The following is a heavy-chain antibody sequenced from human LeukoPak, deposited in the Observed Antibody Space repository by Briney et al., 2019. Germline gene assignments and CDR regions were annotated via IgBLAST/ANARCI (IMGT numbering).Heavy chain of an antibody. CDR3: ARERMYSSGWYVDY. Sequence: PSETLSLTCTVSGGSISSYYWSWIRQPAGKGLEWVGRIYTSGSTNYNPSLERRVTMSVDTSKNQFSLKLSSVTAADTAVYYCARERMYSSGWYVDYWGQGTLVTVSS. D-gene: IGHD6-19*01. J-gene: IGHJ4*02. CDR1: GGSISSYY. V-gene: IGHV4-4*07. CDR2: IYTSGST.